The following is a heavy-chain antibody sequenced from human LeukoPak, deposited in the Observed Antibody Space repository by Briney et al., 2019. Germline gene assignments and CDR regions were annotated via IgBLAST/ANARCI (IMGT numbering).Heavy chain of an antibody. CDR3: AKSRGIVVVVYFDY. V-gene: IGHV3-23*01. Sequence: GGSLRLSCAASGFTFSSYSMIWVRQAPGKGLEWISAISGSGGSTYYADSVKGRFTISRDNSKNTLYLQMNSLRAEDTAVYYCAKSRGIVVVVYFDYWGQGTLVTVSS. CDR2: ISGSGGST. CDR1: GFTFSSYS. D-gene: IGHD3-22*01. J-gene: IGHJ4*02.